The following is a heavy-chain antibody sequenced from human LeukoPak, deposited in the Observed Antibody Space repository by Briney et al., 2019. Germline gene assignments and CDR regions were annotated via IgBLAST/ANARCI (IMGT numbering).Heavy chain of an antibody. J-gene: IGHJ2*01. V-gene: IGHV4-4*09. Sequence: SETLSLTCTVSGGSVSSYYWSWLRQPPGKGLEWIGYIYNNENTKYNSSLTSRVTMSVDTSKNQFFLKLSSVTAADTAVYYCARFHSGPSGWYVLWYSHLWGRGTLVTVSS. D-gene: IGHD6-19*01. CDR2: IYNNENT. CDR3: ARFHSGPSGWYVLWYSHL. CDR1: GGSVSSYY.